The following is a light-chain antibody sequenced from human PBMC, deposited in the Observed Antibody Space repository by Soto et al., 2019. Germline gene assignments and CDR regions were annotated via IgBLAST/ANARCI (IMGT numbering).Light chain of an antibody. CDR3: CSYAGSRTSV. CDR2: DAS. Sequence: QSALTQPASVSGSPGQSITISCSGTSSDVGSYNLVSWYQQHPGKAPKLMIYDASERSSGVSNRFSGSKSGNTASLTISGLQAEDEAYYYCCSYAGSRTSVFGGGTKLTVL. V-gene: IGLV2-23*01. CDR1: SSDVGSYNL. J-gene: IGLJ2*01.